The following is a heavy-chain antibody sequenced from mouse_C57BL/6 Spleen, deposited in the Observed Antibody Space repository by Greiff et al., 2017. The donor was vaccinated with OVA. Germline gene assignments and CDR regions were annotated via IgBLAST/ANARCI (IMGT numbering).Heavy chain of an antibody. J-gene: IGHJ4*01. CDR2: IDPEDGDT. CDR1: GFNIKDYY. D-gene: IGHD3-2*02. V-gene: IGHV14-1*01. Sequence: EVQLQQSGAELVRPGASVKLSCTASGFNIKDYYMHWVKQRPEQGLEWIGRIDPEDGDTEYAPKFQGKATMTADTSSNTAYLQLSSLTSEDTAVYYCTTSQAQAPYYYAMDYWGQGTSVTVSS. CDR3: TTSQAQAPYYYAMDY.